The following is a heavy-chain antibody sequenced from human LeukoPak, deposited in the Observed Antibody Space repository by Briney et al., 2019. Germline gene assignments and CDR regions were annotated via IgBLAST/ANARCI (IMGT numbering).Heavy chain of an antibody. V-gene: IGHV3-30*18. J-gene: IGHJ3*02. CDR1: GFTFRNYV. Sequence: GGSLRLSCAASGFTFRNYVIHWVRQAPGKGLEWVAVTSSDLNVKLYADSVKGRFTISRDNSRSTLYLQMNSLRPEDTAVYYCAKDLLYDSSGYYPDAFDIWGQGTMVTVSS. CDR2: TSSDLNVK. D-gene: IGHD3-22*01. CDR3: AKDLLYDSSGYYPDAFDI.